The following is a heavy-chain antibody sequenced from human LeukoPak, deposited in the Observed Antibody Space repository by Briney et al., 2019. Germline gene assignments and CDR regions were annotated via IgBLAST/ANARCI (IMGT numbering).Heavy chain of an antibody. V-gene: IGHV4-34*01. J-gene: IGHJ6*03. CDR1: DGSFSGYY. CDR3: ARAASAMVRGVILYYYYYYMNA. D-gene: IGHD3-10*01. Sequence: SETLSLTCAVYDGSFSGYYWSWIRQPPGKGLEWIGEINHSGSTNYNPSLKSRVTISVDTSKNQFSLKLSSVTAADTAVYYCARAASAMVRGVILYYYYYYMNAWGKGTTVTVSS. CDR2: INHSGST.